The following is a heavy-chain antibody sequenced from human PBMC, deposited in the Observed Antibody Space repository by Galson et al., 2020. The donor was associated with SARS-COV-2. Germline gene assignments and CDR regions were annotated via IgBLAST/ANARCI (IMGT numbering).Heavy chain of an antibody. CDR3: ARDTTLWFGELSSDY. J-gene: IGHJ4*02. D-gene: IGHD3-10*01. V-gene: IGHV3-30*04. Sequence: GGSLRLSCAASGFTFSSYAMHWVRQAPGKGLEWVAVISYDGSNKYYADSVKGRFTISRDNSKNTLYLQMNSLRAEDTAVYYCARDTTLWFGELSSDYWGQGTLVTVSS. CDR2: ISYDGSNK. CDR1: GFTFSSYA.